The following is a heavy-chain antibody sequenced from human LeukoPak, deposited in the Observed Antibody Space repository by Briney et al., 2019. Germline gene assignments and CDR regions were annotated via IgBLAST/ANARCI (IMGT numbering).Heavy chain of an antibody. CDR3: TTLQTDYYDSSGRNLDY. Sequence: SETLSLTCTVSGYSISSGYYWGWIRQPPGKGLEWIGSIYHSGSTNYNPSLKSRVTISVDTSKNQFSLKLSSVTAADTAVYYCTTLQTDYYDSSGRNLDYWGQGTLVTVSS. CDR2: IYHSGST. D-gene: IGHD3-22*01. V-gene: IGHV4-38-2*02. CDR1: GYSISSGYY. J-gene: IGHJ4*02.